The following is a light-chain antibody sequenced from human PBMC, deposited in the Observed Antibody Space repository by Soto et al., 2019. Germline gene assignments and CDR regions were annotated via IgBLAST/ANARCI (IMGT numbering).Light chain of an antibody. CDR1: STDVGDFNY. CDR3: SSYSSSTTHVV. CDR2: DVS. V-gene: IGLV2-14*03. J-gene: IGLJ2*01. Sequence: QSVLTQPASVSGSPGRSVTISCTGTSTDVGDFNYVSWYQHLPGRAPKLIIDDVSNRPSGISYRFSASKSGRTASLTISGLQAEDEADYYCSSYSSSTTHVVFGGRTKLTVL.